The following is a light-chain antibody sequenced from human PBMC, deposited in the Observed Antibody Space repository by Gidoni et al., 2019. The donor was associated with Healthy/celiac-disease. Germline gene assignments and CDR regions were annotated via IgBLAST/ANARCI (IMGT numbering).Light chain of an antibody. J-gene: IGKJ4*01. V-gene: IGKV1-33*01. CDR2: DAS. CDR3: KQYDNLPPG. CDR1: QDISNY. Sequence: IQMTQSPSSLSASVGDRVTITCQASQDISNYLNWYQQKPGKAPKLLIYDASNLETGVPSRFSGSGYGTDFTFTISSLQPEDIATYYCKQYDNLPPGFGGGTKVEIK.